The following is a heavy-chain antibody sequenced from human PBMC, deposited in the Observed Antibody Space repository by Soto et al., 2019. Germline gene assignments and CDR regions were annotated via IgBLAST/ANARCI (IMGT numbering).Heavy chain of an antibody. V-gene: IGHV3-66*01. CDR3: ARDPSVATTI. CDR2: IYSDGRT. D-gene: IGHD5-12*01. Sequence: EVQLVESGGGLVQPGGSLRLSCAASGFTVGNTFGSWFRQAQGKGLEWVSVIYSDGRTYYADSVKGRFTISRDNSKNTLYLQMNSLRAEDTAVYYCARDPSVATTIWGQGTKVTVSS. CDR1: GFTVGNTF. J-gene: IGHJ3*02.